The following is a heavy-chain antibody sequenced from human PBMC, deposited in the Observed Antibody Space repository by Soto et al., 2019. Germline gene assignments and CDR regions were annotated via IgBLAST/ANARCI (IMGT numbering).Heavy chain of an antibody. Sequence: ASVKVSFKVSGYTLTELSMHWVRQAPGKGLEWMGGFDPEDGETIYAQKFQGRVTMTEDTSTDTAYMELSSLRSEDTAVYYCATLYSSSSLYYYYGMDVWGQGTTVTVSS. D-gene: IGHD6-6*01. CDR2: FDPEDGET. CDR1: GYTLTELS. V-gene: IGHV1-24*01. CDR3: ATLYSSSSLYYYYGMDV. J-gene: IGHJ6*02.